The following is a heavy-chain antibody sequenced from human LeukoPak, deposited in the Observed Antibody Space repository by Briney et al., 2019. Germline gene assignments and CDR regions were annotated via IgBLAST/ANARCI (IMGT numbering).Heavy chain of an antibody. CDR3: ARRRLPDY. J-gene: IGHJ4*02. V-gene: IGHV4-59*12. Sequence: SETLSLTCTVSGGSISHYYWSWIRQPPGKGLEWIGYIYYSGSTTYNPSLKSRVTISVDTSKNQFSLKLSSVTAADTAVYYCARRRLPDYWGQGTLVTVSS. CDR2: IYYSGST. CDR1: GGSISHYY.